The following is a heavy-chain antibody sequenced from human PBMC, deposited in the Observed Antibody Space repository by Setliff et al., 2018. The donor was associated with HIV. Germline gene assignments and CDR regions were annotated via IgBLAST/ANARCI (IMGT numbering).Heavy chain of an antibody. Sequence: GASVKVSCKTSGGTFSSYAVSWVRQAPGQGLEWMGGIIPAFGTANYAQKFQGRVTITTDESTSTAYMELSGLRSEDTAVYFCARDGLLVAGIRFDSWGQGTLVTVSS. CDR1: GGTFSSYA. D-gene: IGHD6-19*01. V-gene: IGHV1-69*05. CDR2: IIPAFGTA. CDR3: ARDGLLVAGIRFDS. J-gene: IGHJ4*02.